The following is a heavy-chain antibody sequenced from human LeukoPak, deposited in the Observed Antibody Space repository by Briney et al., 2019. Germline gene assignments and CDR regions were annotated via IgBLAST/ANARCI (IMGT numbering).Heavy chain of an antibody. CDR3: VRDSSGTLAFDI. J-gene: IGHJ3*02. V-gene: IGHV4-4*07. D-gene: IGHD6-25*01. Sequence: SETLSLTCTVSGGSISGYYWSWIRQPAGKGLEWIGRIYTSGSTNYNPSLKSRATMSVDTSKNDFSLRLSSVTAADTAIYYCVRDSSGTLAFDIWGQGTMVTVSS. CDR1: GGSISGYY. CDR2: IYTSGST.